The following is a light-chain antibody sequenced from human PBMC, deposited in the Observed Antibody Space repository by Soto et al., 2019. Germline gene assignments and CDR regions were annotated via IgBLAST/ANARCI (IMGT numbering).Light chain of an antibody. CDR1: SSNIGSNT. CDR2: ANN. V-gene: IGLV1-44*01. Sequence: QAVVTQPPSASGTPGQRVTISCSGSSSNIGSNTVHWYQQLPGTAPKLLIYANNQRPSGVPDRFSGSKSGTSASLAISGLQSEDEADYYCAPWDDSLNGPVFGGGTKLT. J-gene: IGLJ3*02. CDR3: APWDDSLNGPV.